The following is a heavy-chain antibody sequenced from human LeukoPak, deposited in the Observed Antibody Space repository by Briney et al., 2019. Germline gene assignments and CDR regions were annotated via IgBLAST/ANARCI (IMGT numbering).Heavy chain of an antibody. CDR3: ARDTQYYDFWSGSRSYGMDV. Sequence: GGSLRLSCAASGFTFSRFGMNWVRQAPGKGLEWVAVIWYDGSNKYYADSVKGRFTISRDNSKNTLYLQMNSLRAEDTAVYYCARDTQYYDFWSGSRSYGMDVWGQGTTVTVSS. J-gene: IGHJ6*02. CDR2: IWYDGSNK. D-gene: IGHD3-3*01. CDR1: GFTFSRFG. V-gene: IGHV3-33*08.